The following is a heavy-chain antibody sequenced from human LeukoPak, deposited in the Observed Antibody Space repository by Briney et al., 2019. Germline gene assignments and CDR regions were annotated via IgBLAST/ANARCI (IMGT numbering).Heavy chain of an antibody. CDR3: ARLGAPYYYYGMDV. D-gene: IGHD3-16*01. Sequence: GASVKVSCKASGYTFTNYYMHWVRQAPGQGLEWMGIINPNGGSTTYAQRFQGRVTMTRDTSTSTVYMELSSLRSEDTAVYYCARLGAPYYYYGMDVWGRGTTATVSS. J-gene: IGHJ6*02. CDR2: INPNGGST. V-gene: IGHV1-46*01. CDR1: GYTFTNYY.